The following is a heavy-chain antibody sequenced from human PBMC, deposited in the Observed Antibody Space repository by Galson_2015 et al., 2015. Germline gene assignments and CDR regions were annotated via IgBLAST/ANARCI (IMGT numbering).Heavy chain of an antibody. V-gene: IGHV3-53*01. CDR3: AREGQGGYCSSTSCYDAFDI. Sequence: SLRLSCAASGFTVSSNYMSWVRQAPGKGLEWVSVIYSGGSTYYADSVKGRFTISRDNSKNTLYLQMNSLRAEDTAVYYCAREGQGGYCSSTSCYDAFDIWGQGTMVTVSS. D-gene: IGHD2-2*01. J-gene: IGHJ3*02. CDR2: IYSGGST. CDR1: GFTVSSNY.